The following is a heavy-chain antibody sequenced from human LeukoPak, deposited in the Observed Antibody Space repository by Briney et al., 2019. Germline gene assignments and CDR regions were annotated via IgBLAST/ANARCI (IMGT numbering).Heavy chain of an antibody. CDR1: GFTFSSYC. J-gene: IGHJ6*02. D-gene: IGHD1-26*01. CDR2: ISYDGSKN. V-gene: IGHV3-30*18. CDR3: AKDQGGSSGTYYYYYGMDV. Sequence: GRTLRISCAASGFTFSSYCMHWVWQAPVKGLDWLAGISYDGSKNSYADSVTGGFTISRDDSKYTLYLQMNRLRAEDTAVYYCAKDQGGSSGTYYYYYGMDVWGQGTTVTVSS.